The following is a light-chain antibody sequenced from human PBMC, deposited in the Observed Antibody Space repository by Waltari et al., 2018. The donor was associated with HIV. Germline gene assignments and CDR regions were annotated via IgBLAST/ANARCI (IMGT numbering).Light chain of an antibody. V-gene: IGKV3-20*01. Sequence: EIVLTQSPGTLSLSPGERATLSCRASQSVSSSYLAWYQQKPGQAPRLLIYGASSRATGIPDRFSGSGSGTDFTLTISRLEPEDFAVYYGQQYGSSLFGPGTKVDIK. CDR2: GAS. CDR3: QQYGSSL. J-gene: IGKJ3*01. CDR1: QSVSSSY.